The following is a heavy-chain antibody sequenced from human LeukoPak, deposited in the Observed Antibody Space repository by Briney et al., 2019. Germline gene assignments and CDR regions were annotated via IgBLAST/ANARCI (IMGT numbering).Heavy chain of an antibody. V-gene: IGHV1-2*02. CDR1: GYTFTGYY. CDR2: INPNSGNT. J-gene: IGHJ4*02. CDR3: ASEADNWNYVRRGPPFDY. Sequence: ASVKVSCKASGYTFTGYYIHWVRQAPGQGLEWMGWINPNSGNTNYAQRFQGGVTMTRDTSISTAYMELSRLRSADTAVYYCASEADNWNYVRRGPPFDYWGQGTLVTVSS. D-gene: IGHD1-7*01.